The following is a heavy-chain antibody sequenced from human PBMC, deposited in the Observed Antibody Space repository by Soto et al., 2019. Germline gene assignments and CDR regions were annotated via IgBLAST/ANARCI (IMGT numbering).Heavy chain of an antibody. J-gene: IGHJ4*02. Sequence: EVRLVESGGGLVQPGGSLRLSCAASGLIFSNYKMHWVRQAPGKGLVWVSGINTDGSIIDYAVSVKGRFTVSRDNAKNALYLQMNSLRADDTAVYYCARDTDGLHYWGQGTLVTVSS. CDR1: GLIFSNYK. CDR3: ARDTDGLHY. CDR2: INTDGSII. V-gene: IGHV3-74*01.